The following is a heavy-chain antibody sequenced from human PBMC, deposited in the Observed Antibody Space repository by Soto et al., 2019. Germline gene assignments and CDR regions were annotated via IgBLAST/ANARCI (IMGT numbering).Heavy chain of an antibody. Sequence: SETLSLTCTVSGGSISSSSYYWGWIRQPPGKGLEWIGSIYYSGSTYYNPSLKSRVTISVDTSKNQFSLKLSSVTAADTAVYYCARQPSVPYQLPRYYMDVWGKGTTVTVSS. V-gene: IGHV4-39*01. J-gene: IGHJ6*03. D-gene: IGHD2-2*01. CDR2: IYYSGST. CDR3: ARQPSVPYQLPRYYMDV. CDR1: GGSISSSSYY.